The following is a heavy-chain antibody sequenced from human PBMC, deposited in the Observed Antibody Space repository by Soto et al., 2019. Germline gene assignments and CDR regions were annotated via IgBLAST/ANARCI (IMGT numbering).Heavy chain of an antibody. V-gene: IGHV4-34*01. CDR3: ARWTRRGYSGYDVDY. J-gene: IGHJ4*02. CDR2: INHSGST. D-gene: IGHD5-12*01. Sequence: SETLSLTCAVYGGSFSGYYWSWIRQPPGKGLEWIGEINHSGSTNYNPSLKSRVTISVDTSKNQFSLKLSSVTAADTAVYYCARWTRRGYSGYDVDYWGQGTLVTVSS. CDR1: GGSFSGYY.